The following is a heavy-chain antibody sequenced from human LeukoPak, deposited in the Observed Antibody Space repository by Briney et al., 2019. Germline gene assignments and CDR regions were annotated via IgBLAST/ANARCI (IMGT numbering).Heavy chain of an antibody. CDR1: GFTFSSYA. D-gene: IGHD3-10*01. CDR2: ISYDGSNK. Sequence: GGSLRLSCAASGFTFSSYAMHWVRQAPGKGLEWVAVISYDGSNKYYADSVKGRFTISRDNSKNTLYLQMNSLRAEDTAVYYCARPSYYGSGTPDLDYWGQGTLVIVSS. J-gene: IGHJ4*02. CDR3: ARPSYYGSGTPDLDY. V-gene: IGHV3-30-3*01.